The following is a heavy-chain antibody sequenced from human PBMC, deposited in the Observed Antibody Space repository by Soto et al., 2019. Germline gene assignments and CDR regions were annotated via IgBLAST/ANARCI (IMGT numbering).Heavy chain of an antibody. CDR3: ARGVTMVRGVIHTPYFDY. CDR2: IYYSGST. J-gene: IGHJ4*02. Sequence: QVQLQESGPGLVKPSQILSLTCTVSGGSISSGGYYWSWIRQHPGKGLEWIGYIYYSGSTYYNPSLKRRVTISVDTSKNQFSLKLSSVTAADTAVYYCARGVTMVRGVIHTPYFDYWGQGTLVTVSS. CDR1: GGSISSGGYY. D-gene: IGHD3-10*01. V-gene: IGHV4-31*03.